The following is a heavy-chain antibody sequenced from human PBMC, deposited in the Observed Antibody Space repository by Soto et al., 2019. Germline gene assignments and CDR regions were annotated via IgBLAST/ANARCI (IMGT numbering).Heavy chain of an antibody. J-gene: IGHJ4*02. D-gene: IGHD6-13*01. CDR3: ATFAGYSSSWTFDY. CDR1: GFTFSSYW. V-gene: IGHV3-7*01. Sequence: EVQLVESGGGLVQPGGSLRLSCAASGFTFSSYWMSWVRQAPGKGLEWVANIKQDGSEKYYVDSVKGRFTFSRDNAKNSLYLQMNSLRAEDTAVYYCATFAGYSSSWTFDYWGQGTLVTVSS. CDR2: IKQDGSEK.